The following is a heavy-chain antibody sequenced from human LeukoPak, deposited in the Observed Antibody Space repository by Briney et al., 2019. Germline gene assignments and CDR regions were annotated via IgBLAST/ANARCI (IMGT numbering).Heavy chain of an antibody. Sequence: GGSLRLSCAASGFSFSGNCMNWVSQHPGKGMEGVANIIADGSEKYYVYSVKGRFTISRDDGKRTVDLQMDNIRAEDTAIYYCAYINNFEYWGQGALVTVSS. CDR1: GFSFSGNC. CDR2: IIADGSEK. V-gene: IGHV3-7*05. D-gene: IGHD2-15*01. CDR3: AYINNFEY. J-gene: IGHJ4*02.